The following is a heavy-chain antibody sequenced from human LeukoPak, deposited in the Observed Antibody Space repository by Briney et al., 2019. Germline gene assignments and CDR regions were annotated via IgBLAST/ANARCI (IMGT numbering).Heavy chain of an antibody. D-gene: IGHD5-18*01. CDR3: ARDAVDTANAV. CDR2: INEDGSIT. Sequence: PGGSLGLPCAVSGFTFRTYWMHWVRQVPGEGLVWVSRINEDGSITNYADSVKGRFSISRDNAKNTLYLQMNSLRAEDTAVYYCARDAVDTANAVWGQGTTVTVSS. J-gene: IGHJ6*02. CDR1: GFTFRTYW. V-gene: IGHV3-74*01.